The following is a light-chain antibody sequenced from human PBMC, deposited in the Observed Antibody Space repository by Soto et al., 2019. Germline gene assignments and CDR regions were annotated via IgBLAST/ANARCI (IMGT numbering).Light chain of an antibody. CDR1: SSDVGGYNY. J-gene: IGLJ2*01. Sequence: QSALTQPASVSGSPGQSITISGTGTSSDVGGYNYVSWYQQHPGKAPKLMIYDVSNRPSGVSNRFSGSKSGNTASLTISGLQAEDEADYYCSSYTSSSTLVVFGGGTKLTV. CDR2: DVS. CDR3: SSYTSSSTLVV. V-gene: IGLV2-14*01.